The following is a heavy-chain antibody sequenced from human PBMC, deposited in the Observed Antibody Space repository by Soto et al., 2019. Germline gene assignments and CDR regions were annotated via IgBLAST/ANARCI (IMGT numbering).Heavy chain of an antibody. CDR3: ARGCSGGSCYSIWFDY. J-gene: IGHJ4*02. V-gene: IGHV3-7*03. Sequence: GGSLRLSCAASGFTFSNYWMTWVRQAPGKGLEWVANIKQDGSEKYYVDSVKGRFTISRDNAKNSLYLQMNSLRAEDTAVYYCARGCSGGSCYSIWFDYWGQGTQVTVSS. D-gene: IGHD2-15*01. CDR2: IKQDGSEK. CDR1: GFTFSNYW.